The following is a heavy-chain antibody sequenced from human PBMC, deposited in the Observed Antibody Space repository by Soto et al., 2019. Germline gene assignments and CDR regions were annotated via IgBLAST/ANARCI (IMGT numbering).Heavy chain of an antibody. CDR1: GFTFGDYY. CDR3: ARDLRAVGMASRFDH. V-gene: IGHV3-11*01. D-gene: IGHD6-13*01. Sequence: QVQLVESGGGLVKPGGSLRLSCEASGFTFGDYYMTWIRQAPGKGLEWVSFIGNRVTGIYYADSVKGRFTIFRDNAKNSLYLQMNSLRAEDTAMYYCARDLRAVGMASRFDHWGQGTLVTVST. J-gene: IGHJ5*02. CDR2: IGNRVTGI.